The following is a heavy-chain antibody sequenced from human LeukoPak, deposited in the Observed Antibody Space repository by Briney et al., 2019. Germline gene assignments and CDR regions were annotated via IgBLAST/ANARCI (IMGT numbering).Heavy chain of an antibody. J-gene: IGHJ6*03. V-gene: IGHV3-21*01. CDR1: GFTFSSYS. D-gene: IGHD2-2*01. CDR2: ISSSSSYI. Sequence: GGSLRLSCAASGFTFSSYSMNWVRQAPGKGLEWVSSISSSSSYIYYADSGKGRFTISRDNAKNSLYLQMNSLRGEDTAVYYCARFGRDAMLNYYYYMDVWGKGTTVTVSS. CDR3: ARFGRDAMLNYYYYMDV.